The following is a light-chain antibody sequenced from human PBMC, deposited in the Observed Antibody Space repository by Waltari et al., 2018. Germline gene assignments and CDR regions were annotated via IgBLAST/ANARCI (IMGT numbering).Light chain of an antibody. V-gene: IGKV4-1*01. CDR1: QSGLYNSNNKNF. CDR2: WAS. J-gene: IGKJ2*01. CDR3: QQYYSTPYT. Sequence: DIVMTQSPDSLAVSLGERATINCKSNQSGLYNSNNKNFLAWYQHKAGQPPKLLIYWASTRESGVPDRFSGSGSGTDFTLTISTLQAEDVAVYYCQQYYSTPYTFGQGTKLEIK.